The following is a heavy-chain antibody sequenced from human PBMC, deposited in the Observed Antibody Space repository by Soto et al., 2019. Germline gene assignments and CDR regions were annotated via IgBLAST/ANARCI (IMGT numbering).Heavy chain of an antibody. CDR3: ARSPRITIFGVVPRPFDY. CDR2: INHSGST. J-gene: IGHJ4*02. Sequence: QVQLQQWGAGLLKPSETLSLTCAVYGGSFSGYYWSWIRQPPGKGMEWIGEINHSGSTNYNPSLKSRVTISVDTSKNQFSLKLSSVTAADTAVYYCARSPRITIFGVVPRPFDYWGQGTLVTVSS. D-gene: IGHD3-3*01. V-gene: IGHV4-34*01. CDR1: GGSFSGYY.